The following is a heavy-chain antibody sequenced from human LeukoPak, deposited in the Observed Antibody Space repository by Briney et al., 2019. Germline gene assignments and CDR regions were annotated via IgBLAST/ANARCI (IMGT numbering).Heavy chain of an antibody. V-gene: IGHV1-18*01. CDR2: ISAYNDDT. CDR3: ARDVRSPMVRGVVFDY. Sequence: GASVKVSCKASGYTFTSYGISWVRQAPGQGLEWMGWISAYNDDTNYVQKFQDRVTMTTDTSTSTAYMELGSLRSDDTAVYYCARDVRSPMVRGVVFDYWGRGTLVTVSS. CDR1: GYTFTSYG. J-gene: IGHJ4*02. D-gene: IGHD3-10*01.